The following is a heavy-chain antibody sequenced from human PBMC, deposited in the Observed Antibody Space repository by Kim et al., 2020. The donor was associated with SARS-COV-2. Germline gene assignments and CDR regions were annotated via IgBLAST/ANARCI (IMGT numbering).Heavy chain of an antibody. CDR2: ISSSSSYI. CDR3: AREGGGASSTLPSGAFDI. D-gene: IGHD2-2*01. J-gene: IGHJ3*02. CDR1: GFTFSSYS. Sequence: GGSLRLSCAASGFTFSSYSMNWVRQAPGKGLEWVSSISSSSSYIYYADSVKGRFTISRDNAKNSLYLQMNSLRAEDTAMYYCAREGGGASSTLPSGAFDIWGQGTMVTVSS. V-gene: IGHV3-21*01.